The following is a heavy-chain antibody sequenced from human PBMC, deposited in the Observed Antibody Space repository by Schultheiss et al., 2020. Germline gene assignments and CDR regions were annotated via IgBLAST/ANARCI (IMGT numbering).Heavy chain of an antibody. Sequence: GGSLRLSCKGSGYSFTNYWIGWVRQMPGKGLEWVGNIYPGDSDTTYSPSFRGRVTISVDKSISTAYLQWSSLKASDTAMYYCARYNDRDDYWGQGTLVTVSS. CDR3: ARYNDRDDY. J-gene: IGHJ4*02. CDR1: GYSFTNYW. CDR2: IYPGDSDT. D-gene: IGHD1-14*01. V-gene: IGHV5-51*01.